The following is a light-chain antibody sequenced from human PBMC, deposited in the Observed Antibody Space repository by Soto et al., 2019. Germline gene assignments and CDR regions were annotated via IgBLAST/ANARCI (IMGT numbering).Light chain of an antibody. CDR1: QDISTS. CDR2: PAS. CDR3: QHLRTYPFS. V-gene: IGKV1-9*01. Sequence: DIQLTQSPSFLSASVGDRVTVSCRASQDISTSLAWFQQKAGKVPQLLVYPASTLQDGVPSRFSGSGSGTSFTLTINNLQAEDFATHYCQHLRTYPFSFGQGTKLDIK. J-gene: IGKJ2*03.